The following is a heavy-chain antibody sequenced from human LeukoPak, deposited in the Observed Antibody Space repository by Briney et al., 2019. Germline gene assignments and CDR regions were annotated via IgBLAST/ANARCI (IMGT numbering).Heavy chain of an antibody. CDR3: ARDRGEHYYGSDAFDI. CDR2: IYYSGST. Sequence: SETLSLTCTVSGGSISSYYWSWIRQPPGKGLEWIGYIYYSGSTNYNPSLKSRVTISVDTSKNQFSLKLSSVTAADTAAYYCARDRGEHYYGSDAFDIWGQGTMVTVSS. J-gene: IGHJ3*02. V-gene: IGHV4-59*01. D-gene: IGHD3-10*01. CDR1: GGSISSYY.